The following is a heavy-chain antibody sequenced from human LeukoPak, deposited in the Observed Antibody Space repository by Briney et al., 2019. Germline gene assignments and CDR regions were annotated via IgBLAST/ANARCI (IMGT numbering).Heavy chain of an antibody. Sequence: ASVKVSCKASGYTFTGYYMHWVRQAPGQGLEWTGWINPNSGGTNYAQKFQGRVTMTRDTSISTAYMELSRLRSDDTAVYYCARGDWNYGVFDYWGQGTLVTVSS. CDR3: ARGDWNYGVFDY. D-gene: IGHD1-7*01. J-gene: IGHJ4*02. CDR2: INPNSGGT. V-gene: IGHV1-2*02. CDR1: GYTFTGYY.